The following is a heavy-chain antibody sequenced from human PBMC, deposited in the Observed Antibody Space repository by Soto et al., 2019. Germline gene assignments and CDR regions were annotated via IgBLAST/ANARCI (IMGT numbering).Heavy chain of an antibody. CDR1: GFSLSTSGMC. CDR3: ARTKYCGGACYTFDY. V-gene: IGHV2-70*11. D-gene: IGHD2-21*02. CDR2: IDWDDDK. Sequence: VSGPTLVNPTQTLTLTCNISGFSLSTSGMCVTWIRQPPGKALEWLARIDWDDDKYYSTSLKTRLTISKDTSKNQVVLTMTNMDPVDTATYYCARTKYCGGACYTFDYWGQGTLVTVSS. J-gene: IGHJ4*02.